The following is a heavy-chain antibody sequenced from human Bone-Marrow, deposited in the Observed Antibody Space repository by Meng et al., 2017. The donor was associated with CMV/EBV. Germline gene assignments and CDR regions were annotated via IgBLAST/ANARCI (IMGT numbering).Heavy chain of an antibody. Sequence: GGSLRLSCAASGFTFSSYWMSWVRQAPGKGLEWVANIKQDGSEKYYVDSVKGRFTISRDNAKNSLYLQMNSLRAEDTAVYYCARPTHSSSWYRDYWGQGTLVTVSS. J-gene: IGHJ4*02. V-gene: IGHV3-7*01. CDR1: GFTFSSYW. CDR3: ARPTHSSSWYRDY. D-gene: IGHD6-13*01. CDR2: IKQDGSEK.